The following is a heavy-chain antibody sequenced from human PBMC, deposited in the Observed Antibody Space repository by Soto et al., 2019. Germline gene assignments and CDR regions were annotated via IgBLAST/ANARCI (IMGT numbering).Heavy chain of an antibody. CDR1: GYTFTGYY. Sequence: ASVKVSCKASGYTFTGYYMHWVRQAPGQGLEWMGWINPNSGGTNYAQKFQGWVTMTRDTSISTAYMELSSLRSEDTAVYYCARGQPYYYDSSGYQNWFDPWGQGTLVTVSS. V-gene: IGHV1-2*04. J-gene: IGHJ5*02. CDR3: ARGQPYYYDSSGYQNWFDP. CDR2: INPNSGGT. D-gene: IGHD3-22*01.